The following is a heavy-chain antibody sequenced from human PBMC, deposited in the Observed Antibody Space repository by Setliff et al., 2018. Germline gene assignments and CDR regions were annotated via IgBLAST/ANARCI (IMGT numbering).Heavy chain of an antibody. J-gene: IGHJ4*02. CDR2: IYHSGST. CDR1: GYSISSGYY. CDR3: ARAAVNYDFWSGYYGAITNHFDY. V-gene: IGHV4-38-2*01. Sequence: PSETLSLTCAVSGYSISSGYYWGWIRQPPGKGLEWIGEIYHSGSTNYNPSLKSRVTISVDTSKNQFSLKLSSVTAADTAVYYCARAAVNYDFWSGYYGAITNHFDYWGQGTLVTVSS. D-gene: IGHD3-3*01.